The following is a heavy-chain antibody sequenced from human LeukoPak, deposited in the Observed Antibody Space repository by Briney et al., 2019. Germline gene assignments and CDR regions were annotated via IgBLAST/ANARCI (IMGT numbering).Heavy chain of an antibody. J-gene: IGHJ3*02. V-gene: IGHV1-46*03. CDR3: ARVGYDILTGYYFAFDI. CDR2: PSGGST. Sequence: PSGGSTSYAQKFQGRVTMTRDTSTSTVYMELSSLRSEDTAVYYCARVGYDILTGYYFAFDIWGQGTMVTVSS. D-gene: IGHD3-9*01.